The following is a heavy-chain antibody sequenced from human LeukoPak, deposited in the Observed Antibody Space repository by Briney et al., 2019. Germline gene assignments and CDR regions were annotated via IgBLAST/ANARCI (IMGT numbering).Heavy chain of an antibody. J-gene: IGHJ5*02. CDR2: IYYSGST. D-gene: IGHD2-2*01. CDR3: ARARNLGYCSSTSCRNWFDP. CDR1: GGSLSSYY. V-gene: IGHV4-59*01. Sequence: SETLSLTCTVSGGSLSSYYWSWIRQPPGKGLEWIGDIYYSGSTNYNPSLKSRVTISVDTSKTQYSLKLSTVTAADTAVYYCARARNLGYCSSTSCRNWFDPWGQGTLVTVSS.